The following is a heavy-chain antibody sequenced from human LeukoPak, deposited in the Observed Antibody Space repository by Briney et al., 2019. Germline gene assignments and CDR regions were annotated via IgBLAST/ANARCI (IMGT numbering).Heavy chain of an antibody. V-gene: IGHV3-11*04. CDR1: GFNFSDYY. J-gene: IGHJ5*02. CDR2: ITSSGRTI. Sequence: PGGSLRLSCAASGFNFSDYYMSWIRKAPGKGLEWVSYITSSGRTIDYADSVKGRFTISRDNAKNSLYLQMNSLRVEDTAVYYCVRDVKEWFDPWGQGTLVTVTS. CDR3: VRDVKEWFDP.